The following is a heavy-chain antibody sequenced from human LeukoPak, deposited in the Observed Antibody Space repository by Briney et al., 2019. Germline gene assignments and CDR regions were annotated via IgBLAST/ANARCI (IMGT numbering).Heavy chain of an antibody. CDR2: IYTSGST. V-gene: IGHV4-4*07. CDR1: GGSISSYY. CDR3: ARDRYCSSTSCYSGGSDAFDI. Sequence: SETLSLTCTVSGGSISSYYWSWIRQPAGKGLEWIGRIYTSGSTNYNPSLKSRVTMSVDTSKNQFSLKLSPVTAADTAVYYCARDRYCSSTSCYSGGSDAFDIWGQGTMVTVSS. D-gene: IGHD2-2*02. J-gene: IGHJ3*02.